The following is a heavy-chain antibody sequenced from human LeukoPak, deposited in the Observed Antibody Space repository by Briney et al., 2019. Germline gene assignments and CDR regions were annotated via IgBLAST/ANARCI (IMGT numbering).Heavy chain of an antibody. Sequence: PGGSLRLSCAASGFTFSSYWMSWVRQAPGKGLEWVANIKQDGSEKYYVDSVKGRFTISRDNAKNSLYLQMNSLRAEDTAVYYCARDRGNWNYDDYYGMDVWGQGTTVTVSS. J-gene: IGHJ6*02. CDR1: GFTFSSYW. CDR3: ARDRGNWNYDDYYGMDV. D-gene: IGHD1-7*01. CDR2: IKQDGSEK. V-gene: IGHV3-7*01.